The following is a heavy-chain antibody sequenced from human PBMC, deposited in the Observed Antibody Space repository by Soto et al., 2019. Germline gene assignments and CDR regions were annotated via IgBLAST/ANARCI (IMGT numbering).Heavy chain of an antibody. CDR2: INPNSGGT. Sequence: QVQLVQSGAEVKKPGASVKVSCKASGYTFTGYYMHWVRQAPGQGLEWMGWINPNSGGTNYAQKFQGWVTMTRDTSISTAYMELSRLRSDDTAVYYCARGVVVVAATGGAVYWGQGTLVTVSS. CDR3: ARGVVVVAATGGAVY. J-gene: IGHJ4*02. V-gene: IGHV1-2*04. CDR1: GYTFTGYY. D-gene: IGHD2-15*01.